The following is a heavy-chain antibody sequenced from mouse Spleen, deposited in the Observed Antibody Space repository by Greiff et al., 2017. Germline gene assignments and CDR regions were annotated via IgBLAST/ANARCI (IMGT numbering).Heavy chain of an antibody. CDR2: IHPSDSDT. CDR1: GYTFTNYW. V-gene: IGHV1-74*01. Sequence: QVQLQQPGAELVKPGASVKVSCKASGYTFTNYWMHWVKQRPGQGLEWIGRIHPSDSDTNYNQKFKGRATLSVDISSTTAYIHLSGLTSEDSAVYYCAIDWYFHVWGAGTTVTVSS. CDR3: AIDWYFHV. J-gene: IGHJ1*01.